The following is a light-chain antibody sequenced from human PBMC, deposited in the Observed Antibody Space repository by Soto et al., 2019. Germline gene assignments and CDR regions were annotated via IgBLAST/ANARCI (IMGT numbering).Light chain of an antibody. CDR3: QHYRTS. CDR1: QSVSSSY. J-gene: IGKJ4*01. Sequence: EIVLTQSPGTLSLSPGERATLSCRASQSVSSSYLAWCQQKPGQAPRQLIYGASSRATGIPDRFSGSGSGTDFTLTITRLEPEDFAVYYCQHYRTSFGGGTRVEIK. CDR2: GAS. V-gene: IGKV3-20*01.